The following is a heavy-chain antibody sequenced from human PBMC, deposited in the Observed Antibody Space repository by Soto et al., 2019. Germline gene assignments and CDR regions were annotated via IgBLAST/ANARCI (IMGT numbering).Heavy chain of an antibody. J-gene: IGHJ4*02. CDR3: ARNPTSYFDY. V-gene: IGHV4-61*01. CDR2: IYYSGST. CDR1: GGSVSSSSSY. Sequence: PSETLSLTCAVSGGSVSSSSSYWGWIRQPPGKGLEWIGYIYYSGSTNYNPSLKSRVTISVDTSKNQFSLKLSSVTAADTAVYYCARNPTSYFDYWGQGTLVTVSS.